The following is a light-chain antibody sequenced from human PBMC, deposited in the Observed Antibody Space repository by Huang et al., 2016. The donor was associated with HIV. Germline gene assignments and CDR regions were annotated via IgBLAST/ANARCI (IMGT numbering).Light chain of an antibody. CDR3: QQYLSSPLT. CDR2: GAS. CDR1: HNITDNF. Sequence: DIVLTQSPGTLSLSPGERAALSCRASHNITDNFLAWYQQGSGQAPRLLIYGASNRAIGIPDRFRGSGSGTDFTLIISRLEPQDSAVYYCQQYLSSPLTFGGGTNVEIK. V-gene: IGKV3-20*01. J-gene: IGKJ4*01.